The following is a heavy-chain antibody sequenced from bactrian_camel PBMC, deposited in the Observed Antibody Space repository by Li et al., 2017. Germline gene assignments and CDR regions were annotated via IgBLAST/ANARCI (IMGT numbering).Heavy chain of an antibody. Sequence: QLVESGGGSVQAGGSLTLSCTASESTYRSICMAWFRQAPGSQRETVATVDSNGVTKVAGSVKGRFTISRDKAENTQHLQMNNLIPEDTARYYCGIDTGAPPEDLDSWVQWIDSWGQGTQVTVS. V-gene: IGHV3S53*01. CDR2: VDSNGVT. J-gene: IGHJ4*01. D-gene: IGHD6*01. CDR3: GIDTGAPPEDLDSWVQWIDS. CDR1: ESTYRSIC.